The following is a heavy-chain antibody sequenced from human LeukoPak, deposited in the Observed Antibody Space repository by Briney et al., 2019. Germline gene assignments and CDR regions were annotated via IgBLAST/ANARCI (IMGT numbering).Heavy chain of an antibody. V-gene: IGHV4-59*01. D-gene: IGHD4-17*01. Sequence: SETLSLTCTVSGGSISSYYWSWIRQPPGKGLEWIGYIYYSGSTNYNPSLKSRVTISVDTSKNQFSLKPSSVTAADTAVYYCARDYSDYGDSRGGMDVWGQGTTVTVSS. CDR1: GGSISSYY. CDR2: IYYSGST. J-gene: IGHJ6*02. CDR3: ARDYSDYGDSRGGMDV.